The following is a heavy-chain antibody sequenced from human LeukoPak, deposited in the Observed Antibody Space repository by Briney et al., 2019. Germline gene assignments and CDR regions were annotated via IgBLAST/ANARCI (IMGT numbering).Heavy chain of an antibody. CDR2: ISSSGSTI. D-gene: IGHD3-22*01. CDR3: ARVSYYDSSGYEENPVFDY. J-gene: IGHJ4*02. CDR1: GFTFSSYE. Sequence: GGSLRLSCAASGFTFSSYEMNWVRQAPGKGLVWVSYISSSGSTIYYADSVKGRFTISRDNAKNSLYLQMNSLRAEDTAVYYCARVSYYDSSGYEENPVFDYWGQGNLVTVSS. V-gene: IGHV3-48*03.